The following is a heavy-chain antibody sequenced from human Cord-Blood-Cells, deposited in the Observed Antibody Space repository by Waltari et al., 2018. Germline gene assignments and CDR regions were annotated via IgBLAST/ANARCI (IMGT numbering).Heavy chain of an antibody. D-gene: IGHD1-26*01. CDR2: IFSNDEK. Sequence: QVTLKESGPVLVKPTETLTLTCTVSGFSLSNARMGVSWIRQPPGKALEWLAHIFSNDEKSYSTSLKSRLTISKDTSKSQVVLTMTNMDPVDTATYYCARMVWGWELTGDYYFDYWGQGTLVTVSS. J-gene: IGHJ4*02. V-gene: IGHV2-26*01. CDR1: GFSLSNARMG. CDR3: ARMVWGWELTGDYYFDY.